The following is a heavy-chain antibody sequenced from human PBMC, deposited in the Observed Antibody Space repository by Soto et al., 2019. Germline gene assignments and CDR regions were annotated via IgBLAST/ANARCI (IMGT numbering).Heavy chain of an antibody. V-gene: IGHV3-21*01. J-gene: IGHJ6*02. Sequence: EVHLVESGGGLVKPGGSLRLSCAASGFIFSNYSMNWVRQAPGKGLEWVSAISRTSIYIYYPDSLNGRFTVSRDNAKNSLYLQMNCLRAEDTAVYYCARDSLGGGMDVWGQGTTVTVSS. CDR2: ISRTSIYI. CDR1: GFIFSNYS. CDR3: ARDSLGGGMDV. D-gene: IGHD3-16*01.